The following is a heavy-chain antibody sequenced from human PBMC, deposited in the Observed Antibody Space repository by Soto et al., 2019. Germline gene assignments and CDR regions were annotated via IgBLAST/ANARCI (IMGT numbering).Heavy chain of an antibody. J-gene: IGHJ4*02. Sequence: PGGSLRLSCAASGFTFSSYAMSWVRQAPGKGLEWASAISVSGGSTYYADSVKGRFTISRDNSKNTLYLQMNSLRAEDTAVYYCAKVAYDSSGYYYREIDYWGQGTLVTVSS. CDR1: GFTFSSYA. CDR2: ISVSGGST. CDR3: AKVAYDSSGYYYREIDY. V-gene: IGHV3-23*01. D-gene: IGHD3-22*01.